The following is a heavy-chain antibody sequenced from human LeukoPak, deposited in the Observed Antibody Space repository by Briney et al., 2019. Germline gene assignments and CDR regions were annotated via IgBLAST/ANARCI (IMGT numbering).Heavy chain of an antibody. CDR2: IASDGSST. D-gene: IGHD4-23*01. CDR3: ARGRPHGNDY. CDR1: GFTFSSYS. Sequence: GGSLRLSCAASGFTFSSYSMNWVRQAPGKGLVWVSRIASDGSSTTYADSVKGRFSISRDNAKNTLYLQMNSLRVEDTAVYYCARGRPHGNDYWGQGTLVTVSS. V-gene: IGHV3-74*01. J-gene: IGHJ4*02.